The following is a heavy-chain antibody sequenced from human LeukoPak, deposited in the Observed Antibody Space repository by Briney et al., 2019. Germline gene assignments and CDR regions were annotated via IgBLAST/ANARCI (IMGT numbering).Heavy chain of an antibody. CDR2: ISDAGAIT. CDR3: ARGGTTWHGFDS. D-gene: IGHD1-14*01. V-gene: IGHV3-23*01. Sequence: GGSLRLSCAASGFTFSSYAMSWVRQAPRKGLEWVSGISDAGAITYHADSVKGRFTISRSQSTNTLYLQMDSLRAEDTSLYYCARGGTTWHGFDSWGQGTLVTVSS. J-gene: IGHJ4*02. CDR1: GFTFSSYA.